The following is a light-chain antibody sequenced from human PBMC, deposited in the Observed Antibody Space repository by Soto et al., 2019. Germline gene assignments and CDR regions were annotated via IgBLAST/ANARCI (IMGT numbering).Light chain of an antibody. CDR2: WAS. CDR3: QQYYSTPCT. V-gene: IGKV4-1*01. CDR1: QSVLYSSKNKNY. J-gene: IGKJ2*02. Sequence: DIVMTQSPDSLAVSLGERATINCKSSQSVLYSSKNKNYLAWYKQKPGQPPKLLIYWASTRESGVPDRFSGSGSGTDFTLTISSLQAEDVAVYYCQQYYSTPCTFGQGTKLEIK.